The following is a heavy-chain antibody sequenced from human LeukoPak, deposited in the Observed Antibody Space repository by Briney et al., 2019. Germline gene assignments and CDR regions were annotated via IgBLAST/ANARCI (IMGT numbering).Heavy chain of an antibody. CDR2: IWYDGSNK. CDR3: ARDYSGPDY. D-gene: IGHD4-11*01. Sequence: GGSLRLSCAASGFTFSSYGMHWVRQAPGKGLQWVAVIWYDGSNKCYADSVKGRFTISRDNSKNTLYLQMNSLRAEDTAVYYCARDYSGPDYWGQGTLVTVSS. J-gene: IGHJ4*02. V-gene: IGHV3-33*01. CDR1: GFTFSSYG.